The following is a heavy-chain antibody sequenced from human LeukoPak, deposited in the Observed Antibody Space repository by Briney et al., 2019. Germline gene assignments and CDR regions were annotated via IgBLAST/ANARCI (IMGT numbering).Heavy chain of an antibody. J-gene: IGHJ6*03. Sequence: TSETLSLTCAVYGGSFSGYYWSWIRQPPGKGLEWIGEINHSGSTNYNPSLKSRVTISVDTSKNQFSLKLSSVTAADTAVYHCARSSPDFDMDVWGKGTTVTVSS. CDR1: GGSFSGYY. CDR3: ARSSPDFDMDV. CDR2: INHSGST. D-gene: IGHD3/OR15-3a*01. V-gene: IGHV4-34*01.